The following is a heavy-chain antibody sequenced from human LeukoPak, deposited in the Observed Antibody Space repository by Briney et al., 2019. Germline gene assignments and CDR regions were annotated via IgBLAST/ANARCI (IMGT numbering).Heavy chain of an antibody. J-gene: IGHJ4*02. CDR2: IEGGGTT. D-gene: IGHD2/OR15-2a*01. CDR1: GFTVSTTY. CDR3: VRNIALGSHY. Sequence: GGSLRLSCAASGFTVSTTYINWVRQAPGKGLEWVSIIEGGGTTYYADSVKGRFSISRDYSENTVYLQMNNLRAEDAAVYYCVRNIALGSHYWGQGTLVTVSS. V-gene: IGHV3-53*01.